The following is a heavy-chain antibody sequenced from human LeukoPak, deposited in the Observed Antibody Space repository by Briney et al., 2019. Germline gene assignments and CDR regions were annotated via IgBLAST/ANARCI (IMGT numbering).Heavy chain of an antibody. CDR3: ARAVPAPGTPENAFDI. CDR2: ISRDGTLQ. D-gene: IGHD6-13*01. J-gene: IGHJ3*02. Sequence: GGSLRLSCEASGFTFNNYAMLWVRQAPGEGLEWVAVISRDGTLQYYADSVKGRLTISRDNSQSTLYLHMNSLSTEDTALYYCARAVPAPGTPENAFDIWGQGTMVTVSS. CDR1: GFTFNNYA. V-gene: IGHV3-30*04.